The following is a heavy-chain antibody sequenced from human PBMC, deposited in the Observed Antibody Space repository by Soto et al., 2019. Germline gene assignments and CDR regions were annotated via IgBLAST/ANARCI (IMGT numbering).Heavy chain of an antibody. CDR2: INHSGST. Sequence: XETLSLTGAVYGGSFSGYYWSWIRQPPGKGLEWIGEINHSGSTNYNPSLKSRVTISVDTSKNQFSLKLSSVTAADTAVYYCALRGRLYYYYGMDVWGQGTTVTVSS. V-gene: IGHV4-34*01. CDR1: GGSFSGYY. D-gene: IGHD6-25*01. CDR3: ALRGRLYYYYGMDV. J-gene: IGHJ6*02.